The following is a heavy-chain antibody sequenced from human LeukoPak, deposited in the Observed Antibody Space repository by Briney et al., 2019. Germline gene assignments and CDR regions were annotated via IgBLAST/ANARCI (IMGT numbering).Heavy chain of an antibody. V-gene: IGHV4-30-4*08. CDR3: ATTRATVVTEMAFDI. CDR2: IYYSGST. Sequence: SQTLSVTCTVSGGSISSGDYYWSWIRQPPGEGLEWIGYIYYSGSTYYNPSLKSRVTISVDTSKNQFSLKLSSVTAADTAVYYCATTRATVVTEMAFDIWGQGTMVTVSS. J-gene: IGHJ3*02. CDR1: GGSISSGDYY. D-gene: IGHD4-23*01.